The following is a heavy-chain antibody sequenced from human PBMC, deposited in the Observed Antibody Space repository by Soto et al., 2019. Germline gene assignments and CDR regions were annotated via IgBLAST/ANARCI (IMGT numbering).Heavy chain of an antibody. CDR3: ARYMKLLGYNYSYMDV. Sequence: GGSLRLSCAASGFTFSDYSMNWVRQAPGKGLEWLSYITSSSNIIYYADSVKGRFTISRDNAKKSLYLQINSLRAEDTAVYYCARYMKLLGYNYSYMDVWGTGTTVTVSS. D-gene: IGHD2-21*02. CDR2: ITSSSNII. J-gene: IGHJ6*03. CDR1: GFTFSDYS. V-gene: IGHV3-48*01.